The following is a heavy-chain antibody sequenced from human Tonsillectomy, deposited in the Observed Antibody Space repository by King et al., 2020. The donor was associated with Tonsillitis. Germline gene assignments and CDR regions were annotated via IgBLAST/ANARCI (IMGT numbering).Heavy chain of an antibody. Sequence: VQLVQSGGGVVQPGRSLRLSCAASGFTFSSYAMHWVRQAPGKGLEWVAVISYDGSNKYYADSVKGRFTIYRDNSKNTLYLQMNSLRAEDTAVYYCARDLRSDLYGMDVWGQGTTVTVSS. CDR1: GFTFSSYA. D-gene: IGHD3-3*01. J-gene: IGHJ6*02. V-gene: IGHV3-30-3*01. CDR3: ARDLRSDLYGMDV. CDR2: ISYDGSNK.